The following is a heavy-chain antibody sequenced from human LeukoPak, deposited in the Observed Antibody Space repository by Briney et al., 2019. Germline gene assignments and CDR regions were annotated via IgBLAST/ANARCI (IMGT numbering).Heavy chain of an antibody. CDR1: GYSFTTYW. CDR3: ATSESQTKFDY. CDR2: IFPGDSDT. D-gene: IGHD1/OR15-1a*01. V-gene: IGHV5-51*01. J-gene: IGHJ4*02. Sequence: GESLKISCKGSGYSFTTYWIGWVRQMPGKGLEWMGIIFPGDSDTIYSPSFQGQVTISADKSINTAYLQWSSLKASDTAMYFCATSESQTKFDYWGQGTQVIVSS.